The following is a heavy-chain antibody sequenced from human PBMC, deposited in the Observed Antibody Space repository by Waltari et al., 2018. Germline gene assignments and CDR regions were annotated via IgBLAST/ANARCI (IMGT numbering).Heavy chain of an antibody. CDR1: GFTFRGSW. CDR3: VRGRGMDV. J-gene: IGHJ6*02. V-gene: IGHV3-7*01. Sequence: EVQLVESVGGLVQPGGSLRVSCAASGFTFRGSWMTWVRQAPGKGLEWVANIKQDGTEKLYVDSVRGRFTISRDNAKKSLYLQMNTLRAEDTAVYYCVRGRGMDVWGQGTTVTVSS. CDR2: IKQDGTEK.